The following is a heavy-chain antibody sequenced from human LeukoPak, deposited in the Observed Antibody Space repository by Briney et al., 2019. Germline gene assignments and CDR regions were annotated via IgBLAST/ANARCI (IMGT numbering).Heavy chain of an antibody. CDR3: ARGISSPWYPYFDY. D-gene: IGHD6-13*01. CDR2: IYTSGST. CDR1: GGSINNYY. J-gene: IGHJ4*02. Sequence: PSETLSLTCTVSGGSINNYYWSWIRQPAGKGLEWIGRIYTSGSTNYNPSLKSRVTMSVDTSKNQFSLNLNSVAAADTAVYYCARGISSPWYPYFDYWGRGTLVTVSS. V-gene: IGHV4-4*07.